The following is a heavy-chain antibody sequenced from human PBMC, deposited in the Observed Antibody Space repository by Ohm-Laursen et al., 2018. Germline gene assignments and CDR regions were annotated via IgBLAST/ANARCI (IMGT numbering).Heavy chain of an antibody. CDR1: GFTFDDYA. Sequence: RSLRLSCTASGFTFDDYAMHWVRQAPRKGLEWVSGISWNSGSIGYADSVKGRFTISRDNAKNSLYLQMNSLRAEDTALYYCAKGRYGDTNWYFDLWGRGTLVTVSS. CDR2: ISWNSGSI. V-gene: IGHV3-9*01. D-gene: IGHD4-17*01. CDR3: AKGRYGDTNWYFDL. J-gene: IGHJ2*01.